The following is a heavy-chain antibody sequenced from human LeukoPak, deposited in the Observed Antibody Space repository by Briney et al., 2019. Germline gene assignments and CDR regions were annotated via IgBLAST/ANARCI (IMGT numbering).Heavy chain of an antibody. CDR3: ARSGYGSGAHGMDV. CDR1: GYTFTSYD. D-gene: IGHD3-10*01. J-gene: IGHJ6*02. V-gene: IGHV1-8*01. Sequence: ASVKVSCKASGYTFTSYDINWVRQATGQGVEWMGWMNPNSGNTGYAQKFQGRVTMTRNTSISTAYMELSSLRSEDTAVYYCARSGYGSGAHGMDVWGQGTTVTVSS. CDR2: MNPNSGNT.